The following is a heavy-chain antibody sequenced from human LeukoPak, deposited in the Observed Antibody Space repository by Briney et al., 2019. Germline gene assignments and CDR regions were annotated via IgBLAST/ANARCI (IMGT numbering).Heavy chain of an antibody. J-gene: IGHJ4*02. Sequence: GGSLRLSCAASGFTFSTFAMIWVRQPPGKGLEWVSSIFPSGGEIHYADSVRGRFTISRDNSKNSLYLQMNSLRAEDTAVYYCARDRGGAYDFWSGYYTGYFDYWGQGTLVPVSS. D-gene: IGHD3-3*01. CDR1: GFTFSTFA. CDR3: ARDRGGAYDFWSGYYTGYFDY. V-gene: IGHV3-23*01. CDR2: IFPSGGEI.